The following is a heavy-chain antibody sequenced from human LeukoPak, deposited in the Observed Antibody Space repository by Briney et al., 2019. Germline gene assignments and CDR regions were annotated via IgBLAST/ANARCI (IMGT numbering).Heavy chain of an antibody. CDR3: AKTLPAAGTGY. CDR1: EFMFSDYW. Sequence: GGSLRLSCAASEFMFSDYWMSWVRQAPGKGLEWVSSVSGSGADTYYTDSVRGRFTISRDKSKNTLFLQMSSLRAEDTAVYYCAKTLPAAGTGYWGQGILVTVSS. V-gene: IGHV3-23*01. CDR2: VSGSGADT. J-gene: IGHJ4*02. D-gene: IGHD6-13*01.